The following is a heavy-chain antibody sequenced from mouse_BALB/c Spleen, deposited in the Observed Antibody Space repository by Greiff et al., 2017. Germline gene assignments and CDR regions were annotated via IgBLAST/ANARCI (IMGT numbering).Heavy chain of an antibody. CDR1: GFTFSSYG. CDR3: ASFPSYYGNFYYAMDY. D-gene: IGHD2-10*01. J-gene: IGHJ4*01. Sequence: EVQGVESGGGLVQPGGSLKLSCAASGFTFSSYGMSWVRQTPDKRLELVATINSNGGSTYYPDSVKGRFTISRDNAKNTLYLQMSSLKSEDTAMYYCASFPSYYGNFYYAMDYWGQGTSVTVSS. V-gene: IGHV5-6-3*01. CDR2: INSNGGST.